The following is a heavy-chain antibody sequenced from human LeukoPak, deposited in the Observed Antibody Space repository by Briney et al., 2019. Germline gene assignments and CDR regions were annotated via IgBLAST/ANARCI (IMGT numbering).Heavy chain of an antibody. V-gene: IGHV4-34*01. CDR2: INHSGST. CDR1: GGSFSGYY. D-gene: IGHD3-10*01. J-gene: IGHJ6*02. Sequence: SETLSLTCAVYGGSFSGYYWSWIRQPPGKGLEWIGEINHSGSTNYNPSLKSRVTISVDTSKNQFSLKLSSVTAADTAVYYCARQGPRITMVRGVIKDYYGMDVWGQGTTVTVSS. CDR3: ARQGPRITMVRGVIKDYYGMDV.